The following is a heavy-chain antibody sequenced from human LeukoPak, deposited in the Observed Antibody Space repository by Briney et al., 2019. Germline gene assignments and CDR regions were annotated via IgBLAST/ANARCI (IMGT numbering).Heavy chain of an antibody. CDR3: AKDLWLDYGDSH. CDR2: ISGSGGST. Sequence: PGGSLRLSCAASGFTFSSYAMSWVRQAPGKGLEWVSAISGSGGSTYYADSVKGRFTVSRDNSKNTLYLQTNSLRAEDTAVYYCAKDLWLDYGDSHWGQGTLVTVSS. J-gene: IGHJ1*01. CDR1: GFTFSSYA. V-gene: IGHV3-23*01. D-gene: IGHD4-17*01.